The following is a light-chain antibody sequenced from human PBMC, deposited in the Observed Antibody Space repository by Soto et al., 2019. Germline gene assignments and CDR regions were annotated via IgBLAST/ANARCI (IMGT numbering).Light chain of an antibody. J-gene: IGKJ5*01. V-gene: IGKV3-11*01. Sequence: EIVLTQSPATLSLSPGARAPLSCRASQSVSGYLAWYQQKPGQPPRLLIYDASHRATGIPVRFSGSGSGTDFTLTISSLEPEDFAVYYCQQRTYSITFGQGTRLEIK. CDR2: DAS. CDR1: QSVSGY. CDR3: QQRTYSIT.